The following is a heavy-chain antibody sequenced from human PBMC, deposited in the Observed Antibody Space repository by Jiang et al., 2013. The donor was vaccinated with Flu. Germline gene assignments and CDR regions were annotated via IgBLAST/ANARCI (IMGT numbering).Heavy chain of an antibody. Sequence: VQLLESGGGLVQPGRSLRLSCAASGFTFGDYAMHWVRQAPGKGLEWVSGINWSSTRMGYADSVKGRFTISRDNAKNSLYLQMNSLTTEDTALYFCAKDPYGGSLAYWGQGTLVTVSS. J-gene: IGHJ4*02. CDR1: GFTFGDYA. V-gene: IGHV3-9*01. D-gene: IGHD6-6*01. CDR2: INWSSTRM. CDR3: AKDPYGGSLAY.